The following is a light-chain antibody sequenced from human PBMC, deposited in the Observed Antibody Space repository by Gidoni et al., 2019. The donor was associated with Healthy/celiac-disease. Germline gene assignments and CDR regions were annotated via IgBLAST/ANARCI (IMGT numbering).Light chain of an antibody. J-gene: IGKJ4*01. V-gene: IGKV1-33*01. CDR2: DAP. Sequence: DIQLTQSPSSLSASVGDRVTITCKASQDISNYLYWYQQKPGKAPKLLIYDAPKLETGVPSRFSGSGSGTDFTFTISSLQPEDIATYYCQQYDTPPLTFGGGTKVEIK. CDR1: QDISNY. CDR3: QQYDTPPLT.